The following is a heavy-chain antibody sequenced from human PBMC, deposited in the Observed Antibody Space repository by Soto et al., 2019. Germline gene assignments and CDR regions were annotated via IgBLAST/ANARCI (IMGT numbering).Heavy chain of an antibody. CDR3: ASDRFRGTYYLRGVTYFFEE. J-gene: IGHJ4*02. CDR1: GLTFTDYW. V-gene: IGHV3-7*03. CDR2: IKQDESEK. D-gene: IGHD1-26*01. Sequence: PGGSLRLSCVTCGLTFTDYWMSWVRQAPGKGLEWVANIKQDESEKNYLDSVKGRFTISRDNAKNSLYLQMNSLRAEDTAVYYCASDRFRGTYYLRGVTYFFEEWGQGAPVTVSS.